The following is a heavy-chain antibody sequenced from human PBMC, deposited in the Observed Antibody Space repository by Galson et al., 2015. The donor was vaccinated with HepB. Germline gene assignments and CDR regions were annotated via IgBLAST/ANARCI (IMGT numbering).Heavy chain of an antibody. CDR1: GFTFGDYA. CDR3: TRDRAYYYDSSGYYPYDAFDI. J-gene: IGHJ3*02. Sequence: SLRLSCAASGFTFGDYAMSWVRQAPGKGLEWVGFIRSKAYGGTTEYAASVKGRFTISRDDSKSIAYLQMNSLKTEDTAVYYCTRDRAYYYDSSGYYPYDAFDIWGQGTMVTVSS. V-gene: IGHV3-49*04. CDR2: IRSKAYGGTT. D-gene: IGHD3-22*01.